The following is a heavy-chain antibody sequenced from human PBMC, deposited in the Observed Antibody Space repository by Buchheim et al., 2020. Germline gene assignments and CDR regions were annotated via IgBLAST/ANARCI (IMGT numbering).Heavy chain of an antibody. D-gene: IGHD3-3*01. CDR2: IYYSGST. V-gene: IGHV4-31*03. CDR1: GGSISRVGYD. J-gene: IGHJ4*02. CDR3: ARGTSYLEWLFFDY. Sequence: QVQLQESGPGLVKPSQTLSLTCTVSGGSISRVGYDWSWIRQHPGKGLEWIGYIYYSGSTYYNPSLKSRVPISVDTSKNQFSLKLSSVTAADTAVYYCARGTSYLEWLFFDYWGQGTL.